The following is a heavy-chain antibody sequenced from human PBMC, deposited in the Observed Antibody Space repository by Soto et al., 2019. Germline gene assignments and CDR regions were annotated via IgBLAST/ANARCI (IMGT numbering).Heavy chain of an antibody. V-gene: IGHV4-4*02. D-gene: IGHD6-19*01. Sequence: QMQLQESGPGLVKPSETLSLTCAVSGASISSEQSWSWVRQPPGKGLEWIGEIHHSGSTNNNPSLRSRVPRSVDKSNNQFSLTLSSVTAADTAVYYCARSFGWYAIDQWGQGTLVIVSS. CDR2: IHHSGST. J-gene: IGHJ4*02. CDR3: ARSFGWYAIDQ. CDR1: GASISSEQS.